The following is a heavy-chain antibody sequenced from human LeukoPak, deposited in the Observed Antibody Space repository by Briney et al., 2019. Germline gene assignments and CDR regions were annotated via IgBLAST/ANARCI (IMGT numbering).Heavy chain of an antibody. CDR2: MNPNSGNT. V-gene: IGHV1-8*02. J-gene: IGHJ6*02. CDR1: GYTFTGYY. D-gene: IGHD2-2*01. CDR3: ARGVRYCSSTSCYYYYYGMDV. Sequence: ASVKVSCKASGYTFTGYYMHWVRQAPGQGLEWMGWMNPNSGNTGYAQKFQGRVTMTRNTSISTAYMELSSLRSEDTAVYYCARGVRYCSSTSCYYYYYGMDVWGQGTTVTVSS.